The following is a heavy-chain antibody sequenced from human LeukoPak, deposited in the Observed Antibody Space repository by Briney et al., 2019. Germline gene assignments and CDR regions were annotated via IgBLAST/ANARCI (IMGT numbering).Heavy chain of an antibody. CDR3: ARDRTIGELVDY. D-gene: IGHD3-10*01. Sequence: GGSLRLSCAASGFTFSSYSMNWVRQDPGKGLEWVSSISSSSSYIYYADSVKGRFTISRDNAKNSLFLQMNSLRAEDTAVYYCARDRTIGELVDYWGQGTLVTVSS. J-gene: IGHJ4*02. CDR1: GFTFSSYS. CDR2: ISSSSSYI. V-gene: IGHV3-21*01.